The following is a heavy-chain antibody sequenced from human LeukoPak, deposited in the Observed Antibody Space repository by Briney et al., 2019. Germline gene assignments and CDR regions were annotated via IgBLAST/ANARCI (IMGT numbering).Heavy chain of an antibody. Sequence: SETQSLTCTVSGGSISSGDYYWSWIRQSPGKGLEWIGNIHYSGSTYYNPSLKGRVTISVDTSKKQVSLKLSSVTAADTAVYYCARGLVATRDFDPWGQGTLVTVSS. D-gene: IGHD5-12*01. J-gene: IGHJ5*02. V-gene: IGHV4-30-4*01. CDR1: GGSISSGDYY. CDR2: IHYSGST. CDR3: ARGLVATRDFDP.